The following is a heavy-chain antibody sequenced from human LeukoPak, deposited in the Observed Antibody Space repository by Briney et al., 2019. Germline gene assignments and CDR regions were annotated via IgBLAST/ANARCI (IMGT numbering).Heavy chain of an antibody. CDR2: IYTCGST. Sequence: SQTLSLTCTVSGGSISSGSYYWSWIRQLAGKGLEWIGRIYTCGSTNYNPSLKSRVTISVDTSKNQFSLKLSSVTAADTAVYYCVRDRGEFSYSHDYWGQGTLVTASS. CDR3: VRDRGEFSYSHDY. V-gene: IGHV4-61*02. J-gene: IGHJ4*02. D-gene: IGHD1-26*01. CDR1: GGSISSGSYY.